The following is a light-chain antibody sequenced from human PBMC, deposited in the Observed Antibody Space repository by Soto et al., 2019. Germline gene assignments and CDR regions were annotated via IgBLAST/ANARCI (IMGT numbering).Light chain of an antibody. V-gene: IGLV1-44*01. J-gene: IGLJ1*01. CDR3: GAWDDRLNGDV. CDR2: TDN. CDR1: SSNIGINT. Sequence: QSVLTQPPSASGTPGQRVTISCSGGSSNIGINTVNWYHQLPGTAPKVLIYTDNERPSGVPDRFSGSKSGTSASLAINGLQSGDERDYCCGAWDDRLNGDVFXTATKV.